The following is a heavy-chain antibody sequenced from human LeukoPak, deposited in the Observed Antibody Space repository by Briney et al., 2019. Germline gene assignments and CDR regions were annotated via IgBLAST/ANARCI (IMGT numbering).Heavy chain of an antibody. CDR1: GFTFSSYA. CDR2: ISGSGGST. CDR3: ARSIAVAGDFDY. D-gene: IGHD6-19*01. Sequence: GGSLRLSCAASGFTFSSYAMSWVRQAPGKGLEWVSAISGSGGSTYYADSVKGRFTISRDNSKNTLYLQMNSLRAEDTAVYYCARSIAVAGDFDYWGQGTLVTVSS. J-gene: IGHJ4*02. V-gene: IGHV3-23*01.